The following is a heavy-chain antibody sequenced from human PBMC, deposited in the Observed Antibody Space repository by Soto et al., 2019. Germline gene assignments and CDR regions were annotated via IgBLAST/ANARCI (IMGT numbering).Heavy chain of an antibody. V-gene: IGHV3-11*01. CDR2: ISSTGRTI. CDR1: GFTFSNYY. D-gene: IGHD6-19*01. J-gene: IGHJ4*02. CDR3: ARSYSSGWEFDY. Sequence: GGSLRLSCVASGFTFSNYYMSWIRQAPGKGLEWVSYISSTGRTIYYADSVKGRFTVSRDNAQNSLSLELNSLRVEDTAVYYCARSYSSGWEFDYWGQGTQVTVSS.